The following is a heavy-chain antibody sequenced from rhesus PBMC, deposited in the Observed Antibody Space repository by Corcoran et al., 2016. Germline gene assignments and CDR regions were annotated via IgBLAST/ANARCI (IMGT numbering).Heavy chain of an antibody. CDR3: ATSGVVTEPDY. J-gene: IGHJ4*01. CDR1: GGSISSSY. CDR2: NYGSGSST. V-gene: IGHV4-169*01. D-gene: IGHD3-16*01. Sequence: QLQLQESGPGLVKPSETLSVTCAVSGGSISSSYWSWIRQAPGKGLEWIGYNYGSGSSTNYNPPLKLRVTLSVDTSNNQLSLKLSSVTAADTAVYYCATSGVVTEPDYWGQGVLVTVSS.